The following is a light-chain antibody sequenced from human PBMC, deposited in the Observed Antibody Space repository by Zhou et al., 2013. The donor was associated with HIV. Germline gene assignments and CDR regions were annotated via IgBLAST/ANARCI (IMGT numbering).Light chain of an antibody. CDR2: AAS. Sequence: AIQLTQSPSSLSASTGDRVTITCRASQGISSYLAWYQQKPGKAPKLLIYAASTLQSGVPSRFSGSGSGTDFTLTISCLQSEDSATYYCQQYHTHPFTFGPGTKVDIK. CDR1: QGISSY. CDR3: QQYHTHPFT. J-gene: IGKJ3*01. V-gene: IGKV1-8*01.